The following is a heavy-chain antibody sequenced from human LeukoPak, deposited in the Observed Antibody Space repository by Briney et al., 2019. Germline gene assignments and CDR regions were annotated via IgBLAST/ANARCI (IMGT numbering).Heavy chain of an antibody. CDR2: IEPPGSET. V-gene: IGHV3-7*01. J-gene: IGHJ4*02. Sequence: GGSLRLSCAASEFTFSTYWMTWVRQAPGKGLEWVANIEPPGSETYYVDPVKGRFTISRDNAKNLLYLQMNSLRAEDTAVYYCGRFGFGEAVASWGKETLFTVPS. CDR1: EFTFSTYW. D-gene: IGHD3-16*01. CDR3: GRFGFGEAVAS.